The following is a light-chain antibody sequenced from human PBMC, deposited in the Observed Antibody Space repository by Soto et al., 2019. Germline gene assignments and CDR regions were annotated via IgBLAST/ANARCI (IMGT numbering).Light chain of an antibody. J-gene: IGKJ4*01. Sequence: DIQMTQSPSTLSASVGDRVTITCRASQCINIWLAWYQQEPGKAPKRLIYDACSLQSGVPSRFRGSTSGTEFTLNISSLQPVYFETYYCQQYNIYPRSFGGGTKVDIK. CDR3: QQYNIYPRS. V-gene: IGKV1-5*01. CDR1: QCINIW. CDR2: DAC.